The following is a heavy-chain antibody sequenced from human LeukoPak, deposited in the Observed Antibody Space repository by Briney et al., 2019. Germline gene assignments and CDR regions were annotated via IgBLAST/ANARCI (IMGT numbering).Heavy chain of an antibody. CDR1: GGSFSGYY. CDR3: ARVDPGETNWFDP. V-gene: IGHV4-34*01. D-gene: IGHD7-27*01. Sequence: PSETLSLTCAVYGGSFSGYYWSWIRQPPGKGLEWIGEINHSGSTNYNPSLKSRVTISVDTSKNQFSLKLSSVTAADTAVYYCARVDPGETNWFDPWGQGTLVTVSS. J-gene: IGHJ5*02. CDR2: INHSGST.